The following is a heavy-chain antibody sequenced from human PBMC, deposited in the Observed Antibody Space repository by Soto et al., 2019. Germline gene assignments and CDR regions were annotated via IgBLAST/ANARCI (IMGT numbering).Heavy chain of an antibody. V-gene: IGHV3-23*01. CDR3: ASSEQKAGQLWLQNYYYYGMDV. CDR1: GFTFSSYA. CDR2: ISGSGGST. J-gene: IGHJ6*02. D-gene: IGHD5-18*01. Sequence: GGSLRLSCAASGFTFSSYAMSWVRQAPGKGLEWVSAISGSGGSTYYADSVKGRFTISRDNSKNTLYLQMNSLRAEDTAVYYCASSEQKAGQLWLQNYYYYGMDVWGQGTTVTVSS.